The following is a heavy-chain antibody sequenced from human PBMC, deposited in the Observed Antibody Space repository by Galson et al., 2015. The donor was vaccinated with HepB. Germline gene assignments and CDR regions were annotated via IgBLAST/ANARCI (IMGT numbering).Heavy chain of an antibody. Sequence: PALVKPTQTLTLTCTFSGFSLSTSGVGVGWIRQPPGKALEWLALIYWDDDKRYSPSLKSRLTITKDTSKNQVVLTMTNMDPVDTATYYCAHRHRQQLVRRIQAQYYFDYWGQGTLVTVSS. CDR3: AHRHRQQLVRRIQAQYYFDY. CDR2: IYWDDDK. D-gene: IGHD6-13*01. CDR1: GFSLSTSGVG. J-gene: IGHJ4*02. V-gene: IGHV2-5*02.